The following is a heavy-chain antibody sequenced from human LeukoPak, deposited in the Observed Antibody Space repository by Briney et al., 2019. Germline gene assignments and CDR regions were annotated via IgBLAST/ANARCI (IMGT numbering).Heavy chain of an antibody. CDR3: ARTWVRLLDYYYGMDV. CDR2: VTGNGGGT. J-gene: IGHJ6*02. Sequence: PGGSLRLSCAASGFTFINYAMSWVRQAPGKGLEWVSSVTGNGGGTYYADSVKGRFTISRDNSKNTLYLQMNSLRAEDTAVYYCARTWVRLLDYYYGMDVWGQGTTVTVSS. V-gene: IGHV3-23*01. D-gene: IGHD3-10*01. CDR1: GFTFINYA.